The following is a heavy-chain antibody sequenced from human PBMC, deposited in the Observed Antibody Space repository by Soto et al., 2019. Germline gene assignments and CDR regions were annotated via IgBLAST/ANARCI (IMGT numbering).Heavy chain of an antibody. Sequence: EVQLVESGGGLVQPGGSLRLSCAASGFTFSSYDMHWVRQATGKGLEWVSAIGTAGDTYYPGSVKGRFTISRENAKNSLYLQMKSLRAEDTAVYFCATDPGGSTDYWGQGTLVTVSS. D-gene: IGHD3-16*01. CDR3: ATDPGGSTDY. CDR2: IGTAGDT. V-gene: IGHV3-13*01. J-gene: IGHJ4*02. CDR1: GFTFSSYD.